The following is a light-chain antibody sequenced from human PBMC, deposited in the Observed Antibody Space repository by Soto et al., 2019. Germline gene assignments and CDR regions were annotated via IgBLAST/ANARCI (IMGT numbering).Light chain of an antibody. Sequence: EIVLTQSPGTLSLSPGERATLSCRASQSVSSSYLAWYQQKPGQAPRLLIYGASSRATGIPDRFSGSGSGTYFPLTISRLEHEDFAVYYCQQYSSSLYTFGQGTKLEIK. CDR1: QSVSSSY. V-gene: IGKV3-20*01. CDR2: GAS. CDR3: QQYSSSLYT. J-gene: IGKJ2*01.